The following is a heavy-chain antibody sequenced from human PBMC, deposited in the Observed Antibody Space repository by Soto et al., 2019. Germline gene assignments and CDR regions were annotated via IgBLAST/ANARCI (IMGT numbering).Heavy chain of an antibody. D-gene: IGHD5-18*01. Sequence: QVQLVQSGAEVKKPGSSVKVSCKASGGTFSSYAISWVRQAPGQGLEWMGGIIPIFGTANYAQKFQGRVTNTADESTSTAYMELSSLRSEDTAVYYCARDRTGYSYGAHNWFDPWGQGTLVTVSS. CDR1: GGTFSSYA. CDR2: IIPIFGTA. V-gene: IGHV1-69*12. J-gene: IGHJ5*02. CDR3: ARDRTGYSYGAHNWFDP.